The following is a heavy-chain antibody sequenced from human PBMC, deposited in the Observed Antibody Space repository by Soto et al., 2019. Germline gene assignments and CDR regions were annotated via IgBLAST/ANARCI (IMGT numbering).Heavy chain of an antibody. CDR1: GYTLTELS. V-gene: IGHV1-24*01. D-gene: IGHD2-15*01. CDR2: FDPEDGET. Sequence: VASVKVSCKVSGYTLTELSMHWVRQAPGKGLEWMGGFDPEDGETIYAQKFQGRVTMTEDTSTDTAYMELSSLRSEDTAVYYCASARLPRGNRYYYYYGMDVWGQGTTVTVSS. J-gene: IGHJ6*02. CDR3: ASARLPRGNRYYYYYGMDV.